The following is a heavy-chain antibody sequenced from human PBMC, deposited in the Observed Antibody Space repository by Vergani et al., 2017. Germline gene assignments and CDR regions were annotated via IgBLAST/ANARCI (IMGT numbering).Heavy chain of an antibody. V-gene: IGHV3-23*01. CDR2: ISASGGST. D-gene: IGHD3-10*01. Sequence: EVQLLESGGGLVQPGGSLRLSCAASGFTFSSYAMSWVRQAPGKGLEWVSAISASGGSTYYADSVKGRFTISRDNSKNTLYLQMNSLRAGDTAVYYCAKPYSGSGSMKGWFDPWGQGTLVTVSS. CDR1: GFTFSSYA. CDR3: AKPYSGSGSMKGWFDP. J-gene: IGHJ5*02.